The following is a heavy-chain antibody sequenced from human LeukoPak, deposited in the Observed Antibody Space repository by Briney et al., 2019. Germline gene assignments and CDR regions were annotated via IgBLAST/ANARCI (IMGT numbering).Heavy chain of an antibody. V-gene: IGHV3-23*01. D-gene: IGHD3-22*01. Sequence: GGSLRLSCAASGFTFSSYAMAWVRQAPGKGLEWVSAISGSGSDTHYAGSVKGRFTISRDNSKNTVYLQMNSLRAEDTAVYYCAKESPFHDPVIVIESWGQGTLVTVSS. CDR2: ISGSGSDT. CDR3: AKESPFHDPVIVIES. CDR1: GFTFSSYA. J-gene: IGHJ4*02.